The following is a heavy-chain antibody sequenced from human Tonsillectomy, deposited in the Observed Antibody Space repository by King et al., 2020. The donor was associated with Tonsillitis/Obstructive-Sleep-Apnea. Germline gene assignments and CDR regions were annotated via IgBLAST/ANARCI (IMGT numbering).Heavy chain of an antibody. V-gene: IGHV4-39*01. Sequence: QLQESGPGLVKPSETLSLTCTVSGGSISSPSYWWGWIRQPPGEALEWIGSIHYSGSTYYNPPLKSRLTISVDTSKNQFSLWLCSVTAADTAVYHCARQVGSGLWALDIWGQGTMVTVSS. D-gene: IGHD3/OR15-3a*01. CDR3: ARQVGSGLWALDI. CDR1: GGSISSPSYW. CDR2: IHYSGST. J-gene: IGHJ3*02.